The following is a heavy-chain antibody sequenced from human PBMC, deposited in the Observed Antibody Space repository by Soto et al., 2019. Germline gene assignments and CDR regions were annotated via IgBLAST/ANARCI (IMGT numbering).Heavy chain of an antibody. J-gene: IGHJ5*02. Sequence: GGSLRLSCAASGFTFSTYGMHWVRQAPGKGLEWVAVIWSDENTKYYVDSVKGRFTISRDNSKNTLYLQMSSLRAEDTDVYYCTRALGYYYDAWGQGTLVTVSS. D-gene: IGHD3-22*01. V-gene: IGHV3-33*01. CDR2: IWSDENTK. CDR1: GFTFSTYG. CDR3: TRALGYYYDA.